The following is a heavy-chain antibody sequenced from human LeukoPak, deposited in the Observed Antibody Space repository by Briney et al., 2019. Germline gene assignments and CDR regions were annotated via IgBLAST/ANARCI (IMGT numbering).Heavy chain of an antibody. Sequence: GGSLRFSCAASGFTFTNYWMYWVRQDPGKGLVCVSRINTDGTSTSYADSVTGRFTISRDDAKNTLYLQTNSLRTEDTAVYYCTISAPGKRYFDNWGQGTRVTVSS. J-gene: IGHJ4*02. V-gene: IGHV3-74*03. CDR2: INTDGTST. CDR1: GFTFTNYW. D-gene: IGHD3-10*01. CDR3: TISAPGKRYFDN.